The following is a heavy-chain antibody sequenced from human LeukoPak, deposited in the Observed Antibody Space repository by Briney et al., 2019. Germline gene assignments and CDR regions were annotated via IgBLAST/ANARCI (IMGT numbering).Heavy chain of an antibody. CDR3: VKDQAEG. Sequence: GGSLRLSCAASGFTFSDYGMHWVRQAPGKGLEWVAFTRYDGTIHHYRGSVEGRFIISRDNSMNTLYLQMKSTSAYDSAVYYSVKDQAEGWGQGTLVTVSA. J-gene: IGHJ4*02. V-gene: IGHV3-30*02. CDR2: TRYDGTIH. CDR1: GFTFSDYG. D-gene: IGHD6-19*01.